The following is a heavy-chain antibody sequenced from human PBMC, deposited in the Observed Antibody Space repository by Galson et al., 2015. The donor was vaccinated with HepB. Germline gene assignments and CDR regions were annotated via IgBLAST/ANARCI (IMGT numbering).Heavy chain of an antibody. Sequence: SVKVSCKASGYTFTSYGISWVRQAPGQGLEWMGWISAYNGNTNYAQKLQGRVTMTTDTSTSTAYMELRSLRSDDTAVYYCARAEKIERFLEWYGPRVEWGWFDPWGQGTLVTVSS. CDR1: GYTFTSYG. CDR3: ARAEKIERFLEWYGPRVEWGWFDP. D-gene: IGHD3-3*01. CDR2: ISAYNGNT. J-gene: IGHJ5*02. V-gene: IGHV1-18*04.